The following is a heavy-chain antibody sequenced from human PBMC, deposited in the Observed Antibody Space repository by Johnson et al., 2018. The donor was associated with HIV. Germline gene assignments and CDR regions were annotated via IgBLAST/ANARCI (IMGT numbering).Heavy chain of an antibody. V-gene: IGHV3-20*04. D-gene: IGHD1-26*01. J-gene: IGHJ3*02. CDR2: INWNAGRT. CDR1: GFRFDDYG. CDR3: ARGGFDIVGGTIGWSAFDI. Sequence: EVQLVESGGGLVQPGGSLRLSCAVAGFRFDDYGMSWVRQAPGKGLEWISTINWNAGRTGYVDSLTGRFTISRDNAKTSLSLQMTSLRTEDTAVYYCARGGFDIVGGTIGWSAFDIWGQGTMVTVSS.